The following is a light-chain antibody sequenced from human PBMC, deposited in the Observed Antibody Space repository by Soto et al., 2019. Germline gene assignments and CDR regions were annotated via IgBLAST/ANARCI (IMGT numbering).Light chain of an antibody. CDR3: SSYTSSSTLVV. V-gene: IGLV2-14*01. J-gene: IGLJ2*01. CDR1: SSDVGGYNY. Sequence: QSALTQPASVSGSPGQSITISCTGTSSDVGGYNYVSWYQQHPGKAPKLMIYDGTNRPSGVSNHFSGSKSGNTASLTISGLQGEDEADYYCSSYTSSSTLVVFGGGTKLTVL. CDR2: DGT.